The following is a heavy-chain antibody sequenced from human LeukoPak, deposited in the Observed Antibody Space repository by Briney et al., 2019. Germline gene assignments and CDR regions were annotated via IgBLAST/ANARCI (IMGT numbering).Heavy chain of an antibody. CDR1: GFTFSSYS. Sequence: GGSLRLSCAASGFTFSSYSMNWVRQAPGKGLEWVSSISSSSSYIYYADSVKGRFTISRDNAKNSLYLQMNSLRAEDTAVYYCARAKLSIAAASDIFDYWGQGTLVTVSS. V-gene: IGHV3-21*01. CDR2: ISSSSSYI. CDR3: ARAKLSIAAASDIFDY. J-gene: IGHJ4*02. D-gene: IGHD6-13*01.